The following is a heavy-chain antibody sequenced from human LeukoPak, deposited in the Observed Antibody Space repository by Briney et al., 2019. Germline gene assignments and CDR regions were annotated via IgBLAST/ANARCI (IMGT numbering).Heavy chain of an antibody. CDR1: GYSFTRYW. V-gene: IGHV5-51*06. D-gene: IGHD6-19*01. CDR2: IYPGDSDT. Sequence: GESLKISCKGSGYSFTRYWIGWVRQMPGKDLEWMGIIYPGDSDTRYSPSFQGQVTISADKSISTAYLQWSSLKASDTAMYYCARSLVAGTPQYNWFDPWGQGTLVTVSS. CDR3: ARSLVAGTPQYNWFDP. J-gene: IGHJ5*02.